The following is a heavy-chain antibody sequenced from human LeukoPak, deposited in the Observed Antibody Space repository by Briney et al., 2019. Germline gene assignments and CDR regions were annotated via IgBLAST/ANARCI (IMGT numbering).Heavy chain of an antibody. J-gene: IGHJ4*02. D-gene: IGHD3-10*01. CDR3: ARDSDYYGSGSYGAFDY. CDR1: GFTFSSYS. V-gene: IGHV3-30*03. CDR2: ISYDGSNK. Sequence: PGGSLRLSCAASGFTFSSYSMNWVRQAPGKGLEWVAVISYDGSNKYYADSVKGRFTISRDNSKNTLYLQMNSLRAEDTAVYYCARDSDYYGSGSYGAFDYWGQGTLVTVSS.